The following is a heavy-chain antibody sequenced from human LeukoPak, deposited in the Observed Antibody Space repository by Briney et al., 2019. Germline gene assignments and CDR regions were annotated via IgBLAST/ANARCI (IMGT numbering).Heavy chain of an antibody. Sequence: PSETLSLTCTVSGGSISSYYWSWIRQPPGKGLEWIGYIYYSGSTNYNPSLKSRVTISVDTSKNQFSLKLSSVTAADTAVYYCVRGSDGVEYSSFFDYWGQGTLVTVSS. D-gene: IGHD6-6*01. CDR2: IYYSGST. CDR1: GGSISSYY. CDR3: VRGSDGVEYSSFFDY. V-gene: IGHV4-59*01. J-gene: IGHJ4*02.